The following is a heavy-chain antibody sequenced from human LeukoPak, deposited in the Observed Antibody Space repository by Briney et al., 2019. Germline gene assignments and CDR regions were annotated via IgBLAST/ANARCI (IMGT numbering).Heavy chain of an antibody. V-gene: IGHV3-49*02. CDR2: SKAYGGTT. D-gene: IGHD4-17*01. CDR3: TSSDDYGDYVGVA. Sequence: SKAYGGTTEYAASVKGRFTISRDDSKSIAYLQMNSLKTEDTAVYYCTSSDDYGDYVGVAWGQGTLVTVSS. J-gene: IGHJ5*02.